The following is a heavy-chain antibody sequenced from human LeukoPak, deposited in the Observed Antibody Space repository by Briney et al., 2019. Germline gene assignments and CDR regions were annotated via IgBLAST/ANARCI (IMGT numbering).Heavy chain of an antibody. D-gene: IGHD5-18*01. J-gene: IGHJ4*02. Sequence: PGGSLRLSCAASGFTFSSYSMNWVRQAPGKGLEWVSSISSSSSYIYYAGSVKGRFTISRDNAKNSLYLQMNSLRAEDTAVYYCARGENNYGYYYFDYWGQGTLVTVSS. V-gene: IGHV3-21*01. CDR2: ISSSSSYI. CDR3: ARGENNYGYYYFDY. CDR1: GFTFSSYS.